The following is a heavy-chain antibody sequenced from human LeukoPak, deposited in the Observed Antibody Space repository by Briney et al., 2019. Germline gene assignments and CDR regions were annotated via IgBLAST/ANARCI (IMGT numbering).Heavy chain of an antibody. CDR2: IYYSGTT. CDR1: GGSISNYY. CDR3: ARGGKARLDYGDSYYYYYYMDV. D-gene: IGHD4-17*01. Sequence: SETLSLTCTVSGGSISNYYWNWIRQPPGKGLELIGYIYYSGTTNYNPSLKSRVSMSVDTSKNQFSLKLSSVTAADTAVYYCARGGKARLDYGDSYYYYYYMDVWGKGTTVTISS. V-gene: IGHV4-59*01. J-gene: IGHJ6*03.